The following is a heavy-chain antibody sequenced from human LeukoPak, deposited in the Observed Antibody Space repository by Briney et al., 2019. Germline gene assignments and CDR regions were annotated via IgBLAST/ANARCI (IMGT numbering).Heavy chain of an antibody. CDR3: AGSAQFHDAFDV. CDR1: GYTFTVNG. J-gene: IGHJ3*01. Sequence: GASVRVSCKASGYTFTVNGINWVRQAPGQGLEWLGWISGHNGNTDYAQNVQGRVTMTTDTSTDTFYMELRSLSSDDTALYYCAGSAQFHDAFDVWGQGTMATVSS. V-gene: IGHV1-18*01. CDR2: ISGHNGNT.